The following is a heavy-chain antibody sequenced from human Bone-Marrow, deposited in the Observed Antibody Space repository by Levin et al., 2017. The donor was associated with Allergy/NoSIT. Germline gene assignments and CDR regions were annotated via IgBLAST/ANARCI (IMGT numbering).Heavy chain of an antibody. Sequence: PGGSLRLSCAASGFTFSSYGMHWVRQAPGKGLEWVAVISYDGSNKYYADSVKGRFTISRDNSKNTLYLQMNSLRAEDTAVYYCAKEGIVGATTYDGEVDYWGQGTLVTVSS. D-gene: IGHD1-26*01. J-gene: IGHJ4*02. V-gene: IGHV3-30*18. CDR3: AKEGIVGATTYDGEVDY. CDR2: ISYDGSNK. CDR1: GFTFSSYG.